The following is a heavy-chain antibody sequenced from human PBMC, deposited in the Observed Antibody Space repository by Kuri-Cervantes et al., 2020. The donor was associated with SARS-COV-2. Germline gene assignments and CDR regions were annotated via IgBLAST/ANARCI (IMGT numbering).Heavy chain of an antibody. J-gene: IGHJ4*02. D-gene: IGHD3-22*01. V-gene: IGHV3-23*01. CDR3: AKGTRSSGYYCGRDF. CDR1: GFTFSSYA. CDR2: ISCSGGST. Sequence: GGSLRLSCAASGFTFSSYAMSWVRQAPGKGLEWVSTISCSGGSTYYADSVKGRFTISRDNSKNTLYLQMNSPRADDTAVYYCAKGTRSSGYYCGRDFWGQGTLVTVSS.